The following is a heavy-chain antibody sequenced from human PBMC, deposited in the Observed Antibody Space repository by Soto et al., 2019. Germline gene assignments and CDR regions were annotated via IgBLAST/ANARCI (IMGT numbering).Heavy chain of an antibody. V-gene: IGHV4-59*01. J-gene: IGHJ4*02. CDR1: GDSITNYY. CDR2: IYYSGRT. CDR3: AGGAFWSGYNSWLDY. D-gene: IGHD3-3*01. Sequence: PSETLSLTCSVSGDSITNYYWSWVRQSPGKGLEWIGYIYYSGRTNYNPSLKSRVAMSVDMSKNQLSLKLSSVTAADTAVYYCAGGAFWSGYNSWLDYWGQGTLVTVSS.